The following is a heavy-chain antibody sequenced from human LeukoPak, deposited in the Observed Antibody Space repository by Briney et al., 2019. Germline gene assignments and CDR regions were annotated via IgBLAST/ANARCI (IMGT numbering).Heavy chain of an antibody. D-gene: IGHD1-26*01. J-gene: IGHJ4*02. CDR2: IYYSGST. CDR1: GGSISSSSYY. Sequence: SETLSLTCTVSGGSISSSSYYGGWIRQPPGKGLEWIGSIYYSGSTYYNPSLKSRVTISVDTSKNQFSLKLSSVTAADTAVYYCARDVVGATDYWGQGTLVTVSS. CDR3: ARDVVGATDY. V-gene: IGHV4-39*07.